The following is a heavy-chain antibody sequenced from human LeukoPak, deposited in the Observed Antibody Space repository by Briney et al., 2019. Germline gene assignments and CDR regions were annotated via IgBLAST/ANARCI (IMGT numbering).Heavy chain of an antibody. J-gene: IGHJ4*02. CDR1: GITFSGYS. CDR2: MTTSGNTI. Sequence: GGSLRLSCVVSGITFSGYSMIWVRQAPGKGLEWLSFMTTSGNTIFYAESVKDRFTISRDNAKKSLYLQMNSLRDEDTAVYYCARVGGATAVTMYFEYWGQGTLVTVTS. V-gene: IGHV3-48*02. D-gene: IGHD1-26*01. CDR3: ARVGGATAVTMYFEY.